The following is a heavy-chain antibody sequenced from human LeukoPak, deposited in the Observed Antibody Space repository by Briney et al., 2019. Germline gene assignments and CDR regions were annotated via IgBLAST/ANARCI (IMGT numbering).Heavy chain of an antibody. CDR1: GFTFGSYA. D-gene: IGHD5/OR15-5a*01. J-gene: IGHJ4*02. Sequence: PGGSLRLSCAASGFTFGSYAVHWVRQAPGKGLEWVAFIRNDGSNKYYADSVKGRFTISRDNSKKTVKLQMNSLTTEDTAVYYCAKDRPPSVYDSGGHFDCWGQGTLVTVSS. V-gene: IGHV3-30*02. CDR2: IRNDGSNK. CDR3: AKDRPPSVYDSGGHFDC.